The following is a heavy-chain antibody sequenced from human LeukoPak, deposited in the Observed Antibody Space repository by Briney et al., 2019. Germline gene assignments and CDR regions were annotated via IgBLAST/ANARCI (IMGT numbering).Heavy chain of an antibody. J-gene: IGHJ3*02. V-gene: IGHV3-30-3*01. CDR3: ATQPSYYGSGSYAFDI. CDR1: GFTFSSYA. D-gene: IGHD3-10*01. CDR2: ISYDGSNK. Sequence: GGSLRLSCAASGFTFSSYAMHWVRQAPGKGLEWVAVISYDGSNKYYADSVKGRFTISRDNSKNTLYLQMNSLRAEDTAVYYCATQPSYYGSGSYAFDIWGQGTMVTVSS.